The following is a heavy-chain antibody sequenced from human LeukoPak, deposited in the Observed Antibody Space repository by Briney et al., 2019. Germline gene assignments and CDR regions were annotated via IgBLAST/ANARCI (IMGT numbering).Heavy chain of an antibody. CDR3: ARGLDSGSPPLGTFEI. CDR1: GGTFSSYA. V-gene: IGHV1-69*13. CDR2: IIPIFGTA. Sequence: SVKVSCKASGGTFSSYAISWVRQAPGQGLEWMGGIIPIFGTANYAQKFQGRVTITADESTSTVYMELRSLKSDDTAVYYCARGLDSGSPPLGTFEIWGQGTMVTVSS. D-gene: IGHD1-26*01. J-gene: IGHJ3*02.